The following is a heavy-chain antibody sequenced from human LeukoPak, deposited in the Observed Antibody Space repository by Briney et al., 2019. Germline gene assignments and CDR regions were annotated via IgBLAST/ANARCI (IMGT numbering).Heavy chain of an antibody. V-gene: IGHV4-34*01. CDR3: ARGYSSSSMLRFDP. D-gene: IGHD6-6*01. Sequence: SETLSLTCAVYGGSFNVYYWTWIRQPPGKGLEWIGEINHSGSTNYNPSLKSRVTISVDTSKNQFSLNLSSVTAADTAVYYCARGYSSSSMLRFDPWGQGTLVTVSS. CDR2: INHSGST. CDR1: GGSFNVYY. J-gene: IGHJ5*02.